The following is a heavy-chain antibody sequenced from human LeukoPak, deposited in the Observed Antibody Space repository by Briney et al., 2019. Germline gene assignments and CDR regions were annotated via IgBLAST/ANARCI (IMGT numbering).Heavy chain of an antibody. Sequence: GGSLRLSCAASGFTFSSYGMRWVRQAPGKGLEWVAVIWYDGSNKYYADSVKGRFTISRDNSKNTLYLQMNSLRAEDTAEYYCAKDWMWESPDYGMNVWGQGTTVTVSS. D-gene: IGHD1-26*01. J-gene: IGHJ6*02. CDR1: GFTFSSYG. CDR2: IWYDGSNK. CDR3: AKDWMWESPDYGMNV. V-gene: IGHV3-33*06.